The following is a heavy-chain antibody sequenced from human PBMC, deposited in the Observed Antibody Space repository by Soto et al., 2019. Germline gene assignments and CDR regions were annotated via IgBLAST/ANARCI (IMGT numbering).Heavy chain of an antibody. CDR1: GGTFSSYA. D-gene: IGHD2-2*01. CDR2: IIPIFGTA. V-gene: IGHV1-69*06. CDR3: AREDRCSSTSCYYNYYGMDA. Sequence: ASVKVSCKASGGTFSSYAISWVRQAPGQGLEWMGGIIPIFGTANYAQKFQGRVTITADKSTSTAYMELSSLRSEDTAVYYCAREDRCSSTSCYYNYYGMDAWGQGTTVTVSS. J-gene: IGHJ6*02.